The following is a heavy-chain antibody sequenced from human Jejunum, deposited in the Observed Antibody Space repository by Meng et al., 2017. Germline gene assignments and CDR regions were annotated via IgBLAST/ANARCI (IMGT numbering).Heavy chain of an antibody. D-gene: IGHD6-13*01. V-gene: IGHV1-2*06. CDR3: AREIEAAGHAGLDY. J-gene: IGHJ4*02. CDR2: INPNSGGT. Sequence: QGEPVQAGNEVKKPGSAMKVSCKASGYTFTNYYIRWVRQAPGQGLDWMGRINPNSGGTNYAQKFQGRVTMTRDTSISTVYMELSSLRSDDTAVYYCAREIEAAGHAGLDYWGQGTLVTVSS. CDR1: GYTFTNYY.